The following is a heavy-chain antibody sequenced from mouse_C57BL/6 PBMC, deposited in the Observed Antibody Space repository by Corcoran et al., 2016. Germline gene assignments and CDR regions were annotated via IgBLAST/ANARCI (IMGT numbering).Heavy chain of an antibody. Sequence: QVQLKQSGAELVRPGASVKLSCKASGYTFTDYYINWVKQRPGQGLEWIARIYPGSGNTYYNEKFKGKATLTAEKSSSTAYMQLSSLTSEDSAVYFCARDPYYYGSSYGFAYWGQGTLVTVSA. CDR2: IYPGSGNT. CDR3: ARDPYYYGSSYGFAY. D-gene: IGHD1-1*01. V-gene: IGHV1-76*01. CDR1: GYTFTDYY. J-gene: IGHJ3*01.